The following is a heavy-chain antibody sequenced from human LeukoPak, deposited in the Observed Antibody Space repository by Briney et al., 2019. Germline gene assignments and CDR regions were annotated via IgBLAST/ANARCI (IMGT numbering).Heavy chain of an antibody. D-gene: IGHD3-3*01. CDR3: ARVLRRGGPFYY. CDR1: GGFFSRYY. CDR2: INHSGST. Sequence: SETLSLTCAVYGGFFSRYYGSWISQPPGKGVGWVGEINHSGSTNYNPSRKSRVTISVDTSKNQFSLKLSSVTAADTAVYYCARVLRRGGPFYYWGQGTLVTVSS. J-gene: IGHJ4*02. V-gene: IGHV4-34*01.